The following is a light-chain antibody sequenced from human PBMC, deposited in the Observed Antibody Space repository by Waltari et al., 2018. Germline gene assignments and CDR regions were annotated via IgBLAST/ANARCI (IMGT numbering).Light chain of an antibody. Sequence: QSALTPPASLSGSPGQSIPISCAGTKNDIGTYTFVSWFQQFPGQAPKLIVSEATKRPSGVSYRFSGSKSGNTASLTISGLQAEDEADYYCCSYAGGSRVIFGGGTKLTVL. V-gene: IGLV2-23*01. CDR3: CSYAGGSRVI. CDR1: KNDIGTYTF. J-gene: IGLJ2*01. CDR2: EAT.